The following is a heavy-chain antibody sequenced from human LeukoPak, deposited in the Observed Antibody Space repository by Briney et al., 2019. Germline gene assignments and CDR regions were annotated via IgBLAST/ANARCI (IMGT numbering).Heavy chain of an antibody. D-gene: IGHD5-18*01. Sequence: GGSLRLSCAASGFTVSSNYMSWVRQAPGKGLEWVSVIYSGGSTYYADSVKGRFTISRDNSKNTLYLQMNSLRAEDTAVYYCARAVRIRTAYDYWGQGTLVTVSS. CDR1: GFTVSSNY. CDR2: IYSGGST. CDR3: ARAVRIRTAYDY. J-gene: IGHJ4*02. V-gene: IGHV3-66*01.